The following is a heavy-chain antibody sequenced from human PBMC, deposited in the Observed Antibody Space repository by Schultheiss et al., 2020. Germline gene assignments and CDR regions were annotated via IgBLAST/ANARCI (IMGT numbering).Heavy chain of an antibody. Sequence: SLKISCAASGFTFDDYAMHWVRQAPGKGLEWVSGISWNSGSIGYADSVKGRFTISRDNAKNSLYLQMNSLKTEDTAVYYCYTQPRYNWFDPWGQGTLVTVSS. CDR3: YTQPRYNWFDP. V-gene: IGHV3-9*01. J-gene: IGHJ5*02. CDR2: ISWNSGSI. CDR1: GFTFDDYA. D-gene: IGHD2-2*02.